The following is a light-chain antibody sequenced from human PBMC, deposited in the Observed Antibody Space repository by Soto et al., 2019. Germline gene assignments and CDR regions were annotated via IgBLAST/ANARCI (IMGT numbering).Light chain of an antibody. CDR1: SSDVGGYKY. J-gene: IGLJ1*01. V-gene: IGLV2-8*01. CDR2: EVN. CDR3: SSYAGSNNLGV. Sequence: HSALTQPPSASGSPGQSVTISCTGTSSDVGGYKYVSWYQQHPGKAPKLMIFEVNKRPSGVPDRFSGSKSGNTASLTVSGLQAENEADYYCSSYAGSNNLGVFGTGTKVTVL.